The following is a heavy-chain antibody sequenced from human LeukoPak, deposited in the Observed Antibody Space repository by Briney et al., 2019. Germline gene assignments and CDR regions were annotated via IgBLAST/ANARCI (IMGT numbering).Heavy chain of an antibody. Sequence: SQTLSLTCTVSGGSISSGDYSWSWIRQPPGKGLEWIGYIYYSGSTYYNPSLKSRVTISVDTSKNQFSLKLSSVTAADTAVYYCASLMDTAMVTSSPHDAFDIWGQGTMVTVSS. J-gene: IGHJ3*02. D-gene: IGHD5-18*01. V-gene: IGHV4-30-4*01. CDR1: GGSISSGDYS. CDR3: ASLMDTAMVTSSPHDAFDI. CDR2: IYYSGST.